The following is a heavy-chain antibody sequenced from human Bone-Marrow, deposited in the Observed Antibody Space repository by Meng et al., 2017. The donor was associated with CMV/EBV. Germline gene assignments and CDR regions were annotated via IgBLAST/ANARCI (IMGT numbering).Heavy chain of an antibody. CDR3: TTDLFTINGVVIMDDAFDI. CDR2: MKSKTDGGTT. J-gene: IGHJ3*02. D-gene: IGHD3-3*01. Sequence: GESLKIPCAASGFTFSNAWMSWVRQAPGKGLEWVGRMKSKTDGGTTDYAAPVKGRFTISRDDSKNTLYLQMNSLNTEVTAVYYCTTDLFTINGVVIMDDAFDIWGQGTMVTVSS. V-gene: IGHV3-15*01. CDR1: GFTFSNAW.